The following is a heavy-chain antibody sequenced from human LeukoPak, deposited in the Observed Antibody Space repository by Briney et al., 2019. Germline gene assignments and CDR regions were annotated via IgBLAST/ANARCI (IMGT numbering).Heavy chain of an antibody. D-gene: IGHD1-26*01. CDR2: ISYDGSNK. CDR3: AKGLVGATTFDY. CDR1: GFTFSSYG. J-gene: IGHJ4*02. V-gene: IGHV3-30*18. Sequence: GGSLRLSCAASGFTFSSYGMHWVRQAPGKGLEWVAVISYDGSNKYYADSVKGRFTISRDNSKNTLYLQMNSLRAEDTAVYYCAKGLVGATTFDYWGQGTLVTVSS.